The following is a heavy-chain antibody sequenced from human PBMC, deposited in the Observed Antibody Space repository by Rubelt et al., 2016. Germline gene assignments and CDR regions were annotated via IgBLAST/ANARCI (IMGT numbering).Heavy chain of an antibody. V-gene: IGHV1-69*01. CDR2: ITPLFGTA. D-gene: IGHD2-8*01. J-gene: IGHJ5*02. CDR1: GGDFSRYT. CDR3: ARAPWGYCTNP. Sequence: QVQLVQSGAEVKKPGSSVKVSCKASGGDFSRYTISWVRQAPGQGLEWMGGITPLFGTANYAQKCQGRVTITADESTRTAYMELSRLRSDDTAVYYCARAPWGYCTNPWGQGTLVTVSS.